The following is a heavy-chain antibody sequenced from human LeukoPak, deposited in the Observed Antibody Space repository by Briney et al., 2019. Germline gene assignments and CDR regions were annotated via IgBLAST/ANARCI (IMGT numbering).Heavy chain of an antibody. D-gene: IGHD6-19*01. V-gene: IGHV3-48*04. Sequence: GGSLRLSCAASGFTFSSSSMNWVRQAPGKGLEWVSYISSSSTTIYYADSVRGRFTISRDNAKNSLYLQMNSLRAEDTAVYYCASGYSSGPVYWGQGNLVTVSS. CDR1: GFTFSSSS. J-gene: IGHJ4*02. CDR3: ASGYSSGPVY. CDR2: ISSSSTTI.